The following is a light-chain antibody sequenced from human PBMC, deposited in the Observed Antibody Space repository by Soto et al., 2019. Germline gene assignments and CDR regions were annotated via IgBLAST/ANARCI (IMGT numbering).Light chain of an antibody. CDR2: AAS. CDR1: QGIRNF. V-gene: IGKV1-27*01. Sequence: DIQMTQSPSSLSASVGDRVTITCRASQGIRNFLAWYQQKPGKVPKLLISAASTLESGVPSRFSGSGSGTDFNLTITSLQPEYVATYYCQKYSSVITFGQGTRLEIK. J-gene: IGKJ5*01. CDR3: QKYSSVIT.